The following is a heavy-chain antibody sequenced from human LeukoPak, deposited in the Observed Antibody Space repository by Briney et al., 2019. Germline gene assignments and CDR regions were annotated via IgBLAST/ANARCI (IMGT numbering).Heavy chain of an antibody. D-gene: IGHD1-26*01. CDR1: GYTFTSYG. CDR3: AVGWGAAGSYPWKYYFDY. V-gene: IGHV1-18*01. CDR2: ISAYNGNT. Sequence: VKVSCKASGYTFTSYGISWVRQAPGQGLEWMGWISAYNGNTNYAQKLQGRVAMTTDTSTSTAYMELRSLRSDDTAVYYCAVGWGAAGSYPWKYYFDYWGQGTLVTVSS. J-gene: IGHJ4*02.